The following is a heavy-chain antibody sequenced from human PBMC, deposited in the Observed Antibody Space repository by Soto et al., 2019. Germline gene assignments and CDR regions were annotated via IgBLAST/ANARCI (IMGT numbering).Heavy chain of an antibody. J-gene: IGHJ5*02. CDR3: ARHRHPRGTVGATSPLDP. D-gene: IGHD1-26*01. CDR2: ISTYNGNT. V-gene: IGHV1-18*04. CDR1: GYTFTSYD. Sequence: ASVKGSCKASGYTFTSYDISWVRQAPGQGLEWMGWISTYNGNTNYAQKLQGRVTMTTDTSTSTAYMELRSLRAEDTAVYFCARHRHPRGTVGATSPLDPWGQGTQVTVSS.